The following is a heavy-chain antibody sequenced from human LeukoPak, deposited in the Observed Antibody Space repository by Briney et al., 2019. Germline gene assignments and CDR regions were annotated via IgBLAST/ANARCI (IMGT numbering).Heavy chain of an antibody. CDR2: INPNSGGT. J-gene: IGHJ4*02. Sequence: ASVKGSCEASGYTFTGDYMHWVRQAPGQGLEWMGWINPNSGGTNYAQKFQGRVTMTRDTSISTAYMELSRLRSDDTAVYYCARVVWLRSYFDYWGQGTLVTVSS. CDR3: ARVVWLRSYFDY. D-gene: IGHD5-12*01. CDR1: GYTFTGDY. V-gene: IGHV1-2*02.